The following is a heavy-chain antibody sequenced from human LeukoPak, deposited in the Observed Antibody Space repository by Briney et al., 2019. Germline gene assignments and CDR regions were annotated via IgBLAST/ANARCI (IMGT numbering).Heavy chain of an antibody. CDR2: ISSSGSTI. D-gene: IGHD2-15*01. V-gene: IGHV3-11*01. CDR1: GFTFSDYY. Sequence: GGSLRLSCAASGFTFSDYYMSWIRQAPGKGLEWVSYISSSGSTIYYADSVKGRFTISRDNAKNSLYLQMNSLRAEDTALYYCAKGDCSGGSCYPDYWGQGTLVTVSS. CDR3: AKGDCSGGSCYPDY. J-gene: IGHJ4*02.